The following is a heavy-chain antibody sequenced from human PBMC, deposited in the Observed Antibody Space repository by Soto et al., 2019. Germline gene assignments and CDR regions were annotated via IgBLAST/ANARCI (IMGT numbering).Heavy chain of an antibody. D-gene: IGHD5-12*01. CDR1: GFTFSSYK. J-gene: IGHJ4*02. CDR2: ISSSGSTI. Sequence: EVQLVESGGGLVQPGGSLRLSCAASGFTFSSYKMNWVRQAPGKGLEWVSYISSSGSTIYYADSVKGRFTISRDNAKNSLYLQMNSLRAEDTAVYYCATGESGYEHFDYWGQGTLVTVSS. V-gene: IGHV3-48*03. CDR3: ATGESGYEHFDY.